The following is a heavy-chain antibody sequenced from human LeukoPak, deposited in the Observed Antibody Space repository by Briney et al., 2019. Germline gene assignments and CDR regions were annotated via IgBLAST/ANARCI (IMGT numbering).Heavy chain of an antibody. J-gene: IGHJ4*02. V-gene: IGHV3-21*01. Sequence: PGGSLRLSCATSGFTFSRYWMSWVRQAPGKGLEWVSSISSGSSDIYSADSLKGRFTISRDNGKNSLYLQMNSLRPEDTAVYYCARNLETTYQGFWSGSPHYFDYWGQGALVTVSS. D-gene: IGHD3-3*01. CDR1: GFTFSRYW. CDR3: ARNLETTYQGFWSGSPHYFDY. CDR2: ISSGSSDI.